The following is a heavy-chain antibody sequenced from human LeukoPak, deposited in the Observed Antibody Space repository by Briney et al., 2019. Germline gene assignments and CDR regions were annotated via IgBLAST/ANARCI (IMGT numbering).Heavy chain of an antibody. CDR2: ISGSGGST. V-gene: IGHV3-23*01. J-gene: IGHJ4*02. CDR3: AREPPVWRESLPSRHFDY. CDR1: GFTFSSYA. D-gene: IGHD1-26*01. Sequence: PGGSLRLSCAASGFTFSSYAMSWVRQAPGKGREWVSAISGSGGSTYYADSVKGRFTISRDNSKNTLYLQMTSLRAEDTAVYYCAREPPVWRESLPSRHFDYWGQGTLVTVSS.